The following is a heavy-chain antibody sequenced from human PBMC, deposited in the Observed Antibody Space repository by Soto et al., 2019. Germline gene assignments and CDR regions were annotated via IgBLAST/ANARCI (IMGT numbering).Heavy chain of an antibody. J-gene: IGHJ4*02. Sequence: QIQLVQSGAEVKKPGASVKVSCKASGYTFSSYHITWVRQAPGQGLEWMGWISAYNGNTNYAQNLQGRVAMTTDPSTSTAYMELRSLRSDDTAVYYCARDLPPVDYWGQGTLVTVSS. V-gene: IGHV1-18*01. CDR1: GYTFSSYH. CDR3: ARDLPPVDY. CDR2: ISAYNGNT.